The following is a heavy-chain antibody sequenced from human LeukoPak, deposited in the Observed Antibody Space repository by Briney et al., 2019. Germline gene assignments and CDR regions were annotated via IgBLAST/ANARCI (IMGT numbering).Heavy chain of an antibody. Sequence: SETPSLTCTVSGGSVNGYYWNWIRQAPGKGLEWIGFIHYSGLTVYSPSLQSRVSMSVDTSRNQFSLDLSSVTAADTALYYCARDPPEDEWNSLDSWGQGILVSVST. CDR3: ARDPPEDEWNSLDS. D-gene: IGHD1-7*01. J-gene: IGHJ4*02. CDR1: GGSVNGYY. CDR2: IHYSGLT. V-gene: IGHV4-59*02.